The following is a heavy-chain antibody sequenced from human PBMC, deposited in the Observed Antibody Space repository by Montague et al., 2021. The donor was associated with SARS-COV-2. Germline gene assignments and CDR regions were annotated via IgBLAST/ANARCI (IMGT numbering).Heavy chain of an antibody. V-gene: IGHV4-4*07. CDR3: ARDGADYSFAYYHEMDV. J-gene: IGHJ6*02. D-gene: IGHD5-12*01. CDR1: GASVRTYY. CDR2: LYTSGST. Sequence: LSLVYTVSGASVRTYYWSWIRQSAGKKLEWMGRLYTSGSTYYNPSFKSRVTMSLDTSKNLFSLNLSSMTAADTAVYYCARDGADYSFAYYHEMDVWGQGIAVTVSS.